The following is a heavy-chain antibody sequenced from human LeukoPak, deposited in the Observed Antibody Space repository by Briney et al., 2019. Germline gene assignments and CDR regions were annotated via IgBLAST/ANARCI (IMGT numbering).Heavy chain of an antibody. D-gene: IGHD5-12*01. CDR3: ARAPPRKWPTDY. CDR2: INPSGGST. V-gene: IGHV1-46*01. J-gene: IGHJ4*02. Sequence: ASVKVSSRASGYTFTSYYMHWVRPAPGQGLEWMGIINPSGGSTSYAQKFQGRVTMTRDTSTSTVYMELSSLRSEDTAVYYCARAPPRKWPTDYWGQGTLVTVSS. CDR1: GYTFTSYY.